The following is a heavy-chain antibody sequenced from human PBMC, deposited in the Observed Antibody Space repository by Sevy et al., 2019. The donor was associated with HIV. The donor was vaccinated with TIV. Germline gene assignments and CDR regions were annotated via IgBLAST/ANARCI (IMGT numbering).Heavy chain of an antibody. CDR3: ARDRGEILSSAFNY. CDR2: ISHDGRNNK. D-gene: IGHD3-10*01. V-gene: IGHV3-30*04. CDR1: GFTFSEYG. J-gene: IGHJ4*02. Sequence: GGSLRLSCAASGFTFSEYGMHWVRQAPGKGLEWVAVISHDGRNNKYNADSVKGRFTISKENSKNTPYLQMNSLRAEDTAIYYCARDRGEILSSAFNYWGQGTLVTVSS.